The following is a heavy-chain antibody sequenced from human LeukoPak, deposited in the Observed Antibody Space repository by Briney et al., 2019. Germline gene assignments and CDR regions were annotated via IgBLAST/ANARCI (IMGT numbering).Heavy chain of an antibody. CDR2: ISAYNGNT. V-gene: IGHV1-18*01. J-gene: IGHJ6*02. D-gene: IGHD3-10*01. CDR1: GYTFTSYG. CDR3: ARDGFGDYPFSYYYYYGMDV. Sequence: ASVKVSCKASGYTFTSYGISWVRQAPGQGLEWMGWISAYNGNTNYAQKLQGRVTMTTDTSTSTAYMELRSLRSDDTAVYYCARDGFGDYPFSYYYYYGMDVWGQGTTVTVSS.